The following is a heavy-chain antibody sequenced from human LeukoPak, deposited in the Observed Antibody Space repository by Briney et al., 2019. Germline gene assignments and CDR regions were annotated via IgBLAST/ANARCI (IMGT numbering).Heavy chain of an antibody. CDR1: GLTFSTYS. V-gene: IGHV3-48*01. CDR2: ITSGSDAI. CDR3: ARDPPRRYDY. Sequence: PGGSLRLSCAASGLTFSTYSMNWVRQAPGKGLEWVAYITSGSDAIYYADAVKGRFTISRDNAKNSLYLQMSSLRAEDTAVYYCARDPPRRYDYWGQGTLVTVSS. J-gene: IGHJ4*02. D-gene: IGHD1-14*01.